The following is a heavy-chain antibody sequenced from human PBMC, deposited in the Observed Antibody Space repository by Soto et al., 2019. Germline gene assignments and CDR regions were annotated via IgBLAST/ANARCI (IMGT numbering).Heavy chain of an antibody. CDR1: GDTLISYA. CDR2: IIPTFGRT. D-gene: IGHD3-10*02. J-gene: IGHJ6*02. CDR3: ARDPLSSFAMDV. Sequence: SVKGSCTASGDTLISYAVSWVRQAPGKGLEWMGKIIPTFGRTNYAQKFQGRLTISADDSTSTAYMELSSLLSEDTAVYYCARDPLSSFAMDVWGQGTTVTVSS. V-gene: IGHV1-69*15.